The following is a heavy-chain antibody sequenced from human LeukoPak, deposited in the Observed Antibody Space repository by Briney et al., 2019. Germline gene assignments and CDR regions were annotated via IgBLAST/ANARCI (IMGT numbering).Heavy chain of an antibody. CDR3: KKVGNYYGSGSSYFDY. V-gene: IGHV3-38-3*01. D-gene: IGHD3-10*01. CDR2: ISGGST. Sequence: GGSLRLPCAASGFTVSSNYMGWVRQAPGKGLEWVSSISGGSTYYADSRKGRFTISRDNSKNTLHLQMNSLRAEDTAVYYCKKVGNYYGSGSSYFDYWGQGTLVTVSS. J-gene: IGHJ4*02. CDR1: GFTVSSNY.